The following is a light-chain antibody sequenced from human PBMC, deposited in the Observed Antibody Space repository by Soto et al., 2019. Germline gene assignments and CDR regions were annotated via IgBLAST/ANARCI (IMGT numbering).Light chain of an antibody. CDR3: CSYAGSSTYV. CDR1: SSDVGSYNL. V-gene: IGLV2-23*02. Sequence: QSVLTQPASVSGSPGQSITISCTGTSSDVGSYNLVSWYRQHPGKAPKLMIYEVSKRPSGVSNRFSGSKSGNTASLTISGLQAEDEADYYCCSYAGSSTYVFGTGTKVTV. J-gene: IGLJ1*01. CDR2: EVS.